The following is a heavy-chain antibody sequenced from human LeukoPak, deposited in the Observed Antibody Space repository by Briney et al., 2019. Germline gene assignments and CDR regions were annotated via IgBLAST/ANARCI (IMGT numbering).Heavy chain of an antibody. J-gene: IGHJ4*02. CDR1: GFTFSNFG. V-gene: IGHV3-33*01. D-gene: IGHD2-15*01. CDR2: IWYDGSNK. CDR3: GRSSYCSGGRCYSGY. Sequence: PGRSLRLSCAASGFTFSNFGVHWVRQAPGKGLEWLAGIWYDGSNKDYADSVKGRFTISRDNSKKTLYLQMNSLRAEDTAMYYCGRSSYCSGGRCYSGYWGQGTLVTVSS.